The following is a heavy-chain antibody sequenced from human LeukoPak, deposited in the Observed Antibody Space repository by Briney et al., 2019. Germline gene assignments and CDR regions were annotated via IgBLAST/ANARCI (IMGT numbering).Heavy chain of an antibody. CDR3: ARRPGGGDEVDS. J-gene: IGHJ4*02. V-gene: IGHV4-59*11. D-gene: IGHD2-8*02. Sequence: PSETLSLTCTVSGGSISNHYWNWIRQPPGKGLEWIGHMYYGGSTNYNPSLKSRVTVSVDRSKNQFFLNVRSVTAADTAMYYCARRPGGGDEVDSWGQGTLVTVSS. CDR1: GGSISNHY. CDR2: MYYGGST.